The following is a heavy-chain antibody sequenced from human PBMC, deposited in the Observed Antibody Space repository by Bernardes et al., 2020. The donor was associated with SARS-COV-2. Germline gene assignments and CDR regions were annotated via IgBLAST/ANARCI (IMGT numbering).Heavy chain of an antibody. CDR3: AREKAGVVVPAANDAFDI. Sequence: SETLSLTCTVSGGSISSSSYYWGWIRQPPGKGLEWIGSIYYSGSTYYNPSLKSRVTISVDTSKNQFSLKLSSVTAADTAVYYCAREKAGVVVPAANDAFDIWGQGTMVTVSS. V-gene: IGHV4-39*07. D-gene: IGHD2-2*01. CDR1: GGSISSSSYY. CDR2: IYYSGST. J-gene: IGHJ3*02.